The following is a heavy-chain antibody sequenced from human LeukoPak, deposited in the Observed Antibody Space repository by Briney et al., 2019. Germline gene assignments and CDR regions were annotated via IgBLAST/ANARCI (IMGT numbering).Heavy chain of an antibody. CDR2: IIPTFGTA. CDR1: GGTFSSYA. V-gene: IGHV1-69*05. CDR3: ARDPYSSSWYWFDP. Sequence: SVKVSCKASGGTFSSYAISWVRQAPGQGLEWMGGIIPTFGTANYAQKFQGRVTITTDESTSTAYMELSSRRSEDTAVYYCARDPYSSSWYWFDPWGQGTLVTVSS. J-gene: IGHJ5*02. D-gene: IGHD6-13*01.